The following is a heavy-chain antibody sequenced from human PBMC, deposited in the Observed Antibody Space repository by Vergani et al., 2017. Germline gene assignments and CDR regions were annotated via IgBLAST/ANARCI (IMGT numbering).Heavy chain of an antibody. D-gene: IGHD2-15*01. J-gene: IGHJ6*02. CDR3: TRDDMVVHAAGYQSYWMDV. CDR2: IYPGGTT. Sequence: EVQLLESGGGLVQRGGSLRLSCEVSGFTLIDSYVNWVRQAPGKGLEWVSIIYPGGTTYTADSVMGRLSTSKDNYGNTVYLDLDHVKPEDTAVYYSTRDDMVVHAAGYQSYWMDVWGHGTTVIVSS. CDR1: GFTLIDSY. V-gene: IGHV3-66*02.